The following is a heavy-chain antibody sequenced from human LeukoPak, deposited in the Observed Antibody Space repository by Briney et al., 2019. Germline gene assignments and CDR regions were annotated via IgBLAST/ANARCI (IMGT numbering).Heavy chain of an antibody. Sequence: GGSLRLSYAASGFTFNNHPMHWVRQAPGKGLEYVSAISSDGGSPYYADSVKGRFTISRDNSKNTLYLQMGSLRDEDTAVYYCARADHDSGAYYADFWGQGTLVTVSS. V-gene: IGHV3-64*02. J-gene: IGHJ4*02. CDR1: GFTFNNHP. D-gene: IGHD3-22*01. CDR3: ARADHDSGAYYADF. CDR2: ISSDGGSP.